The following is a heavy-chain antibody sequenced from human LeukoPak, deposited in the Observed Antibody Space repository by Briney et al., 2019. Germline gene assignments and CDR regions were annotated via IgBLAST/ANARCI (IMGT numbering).Heavy chain of an antibody. CDR3: ARSPHILTGENFDY. Sequence: ASVKVSCKASGYTFTSYAMNWVRQAPGQGLEWMGWINLNSGGTNYAQKFQDRVSMTRDTSISTAYMQLSRLRSDDTAVYYCARSPHILTGENFDYWGHGTLLTVSS. CDR1: GYTFTSYA. CDR2: INLNSGGT. V-gene: IGHV1-2*02. D-gene: IGHD3-9*01. J-gene: IGHJ4*01.